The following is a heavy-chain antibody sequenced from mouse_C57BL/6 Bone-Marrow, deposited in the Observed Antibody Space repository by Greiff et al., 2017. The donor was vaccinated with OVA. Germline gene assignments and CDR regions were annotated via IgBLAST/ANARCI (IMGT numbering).Heavy chain of an antibody. J-gene: IGHJ1*03. CDR1: GFTFSSYA. D-gene: IGHD1-1*01. V-gene: IGHV5-9-1*02. Sequence: EVKLVESGAGLVKPGGSLKLSCAASGFTFSSYAMSWVRQTPEKRLEWVAYISSGGDYIYYADTVKGRFTISRDNARNTPYLQMSSLKSEDTAMYYCTRGITTVVAPYLYFDVWGTGTTVTVSS. CDR2: ISSGGDYI. CDR3: TRGITTVVAPYLYFDV.